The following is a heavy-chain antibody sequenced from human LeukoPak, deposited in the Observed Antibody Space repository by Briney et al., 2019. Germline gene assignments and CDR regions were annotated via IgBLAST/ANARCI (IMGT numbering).Heavy chain of an antibody. J-gene: IGHJ6*02. V-gene: IGHV3-7*01. D-gene: IGHD3-3*01. Sequence: GGSLRLSCAASGLTFSSYWMSWVRKAPGKGLEWVANIKQDGSEKYYVDSVKGRFTISRDNAKNSLYLQMNSLRAEDTAVYYCARDDDFWSGYRRYYYGMDVWGQGTTVTVSS. CDR2: IKQDGSEK. CDR1: GLTFSSYW. CDR3: ARDDDFWSGYRRYYYGMDV.